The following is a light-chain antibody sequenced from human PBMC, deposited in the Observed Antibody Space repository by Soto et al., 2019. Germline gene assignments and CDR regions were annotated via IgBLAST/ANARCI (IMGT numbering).Light chain of an antibody. J-gene: IGLJ1*01. CDR1: SSDVGGYNY. CDR2: EVN. Sequence: QSVLTQPPSASGSPGQSVAISCTGTSSDVGGYNYVSWYQQHPGKAPKLMIYEVNKRPSGVPDRFSGSKSGNTAPLTISGLQAEDEADYYCSSFRSGTTLFGTGTKVTVL. CDR3: SSFRSGTTL. V-gene: IGLV2-8*01.